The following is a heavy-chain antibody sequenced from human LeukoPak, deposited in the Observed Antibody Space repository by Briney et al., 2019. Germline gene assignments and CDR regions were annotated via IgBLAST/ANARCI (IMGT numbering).Heavy chain of an antibody. Sequence: GGSLRLSCAASGFTFSSYSMNWVRQAPGKGLEWVSYISSSGSTIYYADSVKGRFTISRDNAKNSLYLQMNSLRAEDTAVYYCARTAYYYDSSGRPRGGYDYWGQGTLVTVSS. CDR1: GFTFSSYS. D-gene: IGHD3-22*01. J-gene: IGHJ4*02. V-gene: IGHV3-48*04. CDR3: ARTAYYYDSSGRPRGGYDY. CDR2: ISSSGSTI.